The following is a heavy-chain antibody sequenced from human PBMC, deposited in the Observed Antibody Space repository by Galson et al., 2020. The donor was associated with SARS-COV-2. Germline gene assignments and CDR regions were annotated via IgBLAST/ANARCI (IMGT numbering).Heavy chain of an antibody. CDR2: ISYSGAT. Sequence: SETLSLTCTVSGGSIDSSRFSWGWIRQPPGKGLEWIGSISYSGATYYKPSLKSRVTISVDTSKNQFSLKMNSVTAADTAVYYCAREAGNSWYFDYWAPGTLVTVSS. CDR1: GGSIDSSRFS. J-gene: IGHJ4*02. V-gene: IGHV4-39*07. D-gene: IGHD4-4*01. CDR3: AREAGNSWYFDY.